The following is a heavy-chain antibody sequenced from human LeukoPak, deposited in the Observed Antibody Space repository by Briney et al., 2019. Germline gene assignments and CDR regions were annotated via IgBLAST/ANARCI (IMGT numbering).Heavy chain of an antibody. CDR1: GYTFTSYD. D-gene: IGHD3-22*01. CDR3: ARGAKDYYDSSGYYPPGY. Sequence: ASVKVSCKASGYTFTSYDINWVRQATGQGLEWMGWMNPNSGNTGYAQKSQGRVTITRNTSISTAYMELSSLRSEDTAVYYCARGAKDYYDSSGYYPPGYWGQGTLVTVSS. CDR2: MNPNSGNT. V-gene: IGHV1-8*03. J-gene: IGHJ4*02.